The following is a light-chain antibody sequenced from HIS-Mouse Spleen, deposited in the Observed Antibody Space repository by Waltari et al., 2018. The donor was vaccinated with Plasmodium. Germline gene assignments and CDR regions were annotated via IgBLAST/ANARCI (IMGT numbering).Light chain of an antibody. V-gene: IGKV3D-15*01. CDR3: QQYNNWPPLT. CDR1: QSVSSN. J-gene: IGKJ4*01. CDR2: GAS. Sequence: EIVMTQSPATLSVSPGERATLSCRASQSVSSNLAWYQQKPGQAPRLLIYGASTRGNGIPARFSGSGSGTECTLAISSLQSEDFAVYYCQQYNNWPPLTFGGGTKVEIK.